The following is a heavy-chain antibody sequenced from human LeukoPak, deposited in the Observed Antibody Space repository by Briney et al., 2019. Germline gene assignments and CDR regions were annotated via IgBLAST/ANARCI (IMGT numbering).Heavy chain of an antibody. Sequence: ASETPSLTCTVSGGSISSYYWSWIRQPAGKGLEWIGRIYTSGSTNYNPSLKSRVTMSVDTSKNQFSLKLSSVTAADTAVYYCARDTAMVHDDAFDIWGPGTMVTVSS. CDR1: GGSISSYY. CDR2: IYTSGST. CDR3: ARDTAMVHDDAFDI. J-gene: IGHJ3*02. V-gene: IGHV4-4*07. D-gene: IGHD5-18*01.